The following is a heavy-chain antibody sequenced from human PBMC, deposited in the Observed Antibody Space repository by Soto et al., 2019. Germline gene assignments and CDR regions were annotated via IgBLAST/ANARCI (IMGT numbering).Heavy chain of an antibody. CDR1: GGTFSSYA. J-gene: IGHJ5*02. V-gene: IGHV1-69*01. CDR2: IIPIFGTA. Sequence: QVQLVQSGAEVKKPGSSVKVSCKASGGTFSSYAISWVRQAPGQGLEWMGGIIPIFGTANYAQKLQGRVTITADDSTSTAYMELSRLRSEDTAVYYCAREKKAHCSGVSCESFDPWGQGPLVTVSS. CDR3: AREKKAHCSGVSCESFDP. D-gene: IGHD2-15*01.